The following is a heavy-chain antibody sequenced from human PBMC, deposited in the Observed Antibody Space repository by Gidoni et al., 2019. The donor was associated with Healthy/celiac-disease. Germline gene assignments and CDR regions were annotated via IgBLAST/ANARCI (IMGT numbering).Heavy chain of an antibody. CDR3: ARAGLRDAFDI. V-gene: IGHV3-21*01. CDR2: ISSSSSYI. Sequence: EVQLVESGGVRVASGGSLRLLCAASGFPFSSYSMIWVRQAPVKGMDWGSSISSSSSYIYNADSVKGRFTISRDNAKNSLDLQMNSLRAEDTAVYYCARAGLRDAFDIWGQGTMVTVSS. D-gene: IGHD4-17*01. J-gene: IGHJ3*02. CDR1: GFPFSSYS.